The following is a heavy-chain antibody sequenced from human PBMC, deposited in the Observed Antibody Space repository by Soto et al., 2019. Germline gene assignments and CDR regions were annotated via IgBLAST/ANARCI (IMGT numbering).Heavy chain of an antibody. Sequence: EVQLVESGGGLVQPGGSLKLSCAASGFTFSGSAMHWVRQASGKGLEWVGRIRSKANSYATAYAASVKGRFTISRDDSKNTAYLQMNSLKTEDTAVYYCTRPGYSSGWYGRDAIAFDIWGQGTMVTVSS. CDR1: GFTFSGSA. CDR3: TRPGYSSGWYGRDAIAFDI. CDR2: IRSKANSYAT. V-gene: IGHV3-73*02. J-gene: IGHJ3*02. D-gene: IGHD6-19*01.